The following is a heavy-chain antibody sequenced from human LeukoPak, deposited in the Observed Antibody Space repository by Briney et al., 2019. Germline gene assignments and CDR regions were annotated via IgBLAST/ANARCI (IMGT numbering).Heavy chain of an antibody. D-gene: IGHD5-12*01. V-gene: IGHV4-30-4*08. J-gene: IGHJ3*02. Sequence: PSQTLSLTCTVSGGSISSGDYYWSWIRQPPGKGLEWIGYIYYSGSTYYNPSLKSRVTISVDKSKNQFSLKLSSVTAADTAVYYCARDRRKRGYSGYDHDAFDIWGQGTMVTVSS. CDR3: ARDRRKRGYSGYDHDAFDI. CDR2: IYYSGST. CDR1: GGSISSGDYY.